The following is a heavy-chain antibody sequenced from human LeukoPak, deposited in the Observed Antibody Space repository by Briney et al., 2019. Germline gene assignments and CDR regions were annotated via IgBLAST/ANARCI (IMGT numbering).Heavy chain of an antibody. CDR1: GVTLSSYA. CDR2: ISSSGSGGNT. Sequence: GGSLRLSCAASGVTLSSYAMSWARQAPGKGLEWVSGISSSGSGGNTYYADSVKGRFTISRDNAKNTLFLQMNSLRAEDTAVYYCVRDGVGAPPFDYWGQGALVTVSS. V-gene: IGHV3-23*01. CDR3: VRDGVGAPPFDY. D-gene: IGHD1-26*01. J-gene: IGHJ4*02.